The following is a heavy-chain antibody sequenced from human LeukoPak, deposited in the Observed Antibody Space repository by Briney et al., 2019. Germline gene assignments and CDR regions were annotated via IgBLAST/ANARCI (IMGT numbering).Heavy chain of an antibody. CDR3: ARDANSGYNNEGEWFDP. D-gene: IGHD5-12*01. V-gene: IGHV3-48*01. Sequence: GGSLRLSCAASGFTFSSYSMNWVRQAPRKGLEWVSYISSSSTIYYADSVKGRFTISRDNAKNSLYLQMNSLRAEDTAVYYCARDANSGYNNEGEWFDPWGQGTLVTVSS. CDR2: ISSSSTI. CDR1: GFTFSSYS. J-gene: IGHJ5*02.